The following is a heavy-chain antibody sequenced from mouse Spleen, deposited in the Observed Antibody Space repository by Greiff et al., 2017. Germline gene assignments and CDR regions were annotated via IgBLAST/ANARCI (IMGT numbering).Heavy chain of an antibody. Sequence: VQVVESGPGLVAPSQSLSITCTVSGFSLTSYGVDWVRQSPGKGLEWLGVIWGGGSTNYNSALKSRLSISKDNSKSQVFLKMNSLQTDDTAMYYCASGGLRRGYAMDYWGQGTSVTVSS. V-gene: IGHV2-6*01. CDR3: ASGGLRRGYAMDY. J-gene: IGHJ4*01. CDR1: GFSLTSYG. CDR2: IWGGGST. D-gene: IGHD2-4*01.